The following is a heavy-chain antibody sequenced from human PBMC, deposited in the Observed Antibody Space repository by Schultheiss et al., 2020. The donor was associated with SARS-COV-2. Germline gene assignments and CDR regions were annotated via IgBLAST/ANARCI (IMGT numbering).Heavy chain of an antibody. CDR2: ISSSSSYT. CDR1: GFTFSYYA. D-gene: IGHD5-18*01. V-gene: IGHV3-11*03. Sequence: GESLKISCAASGFTFSYYAMNWVRQAPGKGLEWVSYISSSSSYTNYADSVKGRFTISRDNAKNSLYLQMNSLRAEDTAVYYCARSGYSYGPDTQDYYYYYMDVWGKGTTVTVSS. J-gene: IGHJ6*03. CDR3: ARSGYSYGPDTQDYYYYYMDV.